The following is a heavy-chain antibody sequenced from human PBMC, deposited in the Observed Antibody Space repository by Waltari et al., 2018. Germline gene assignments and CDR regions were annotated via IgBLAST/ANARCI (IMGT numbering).Heavy chain of an antibody. CDR2: IYYSGST. D-gene: IGHD3-3*01. J-gene: IGHJ4*02. CDR3: ASSITIFGVVIISNFDY. V-gene: IGHV4-39*01. CDR1: GGSISSSSYY. Sequence: QLQLQESGPGLVKPSENLSLTCPVSGGSISSSSYYWGWIRQPPGKGLEWIGSIYYSGSTYYNPSLKSRVTISVDTSKNQFSLKLSSVTAADTAVYYCASSITIFGVVIISNFDYWGQGTLVTVSS.